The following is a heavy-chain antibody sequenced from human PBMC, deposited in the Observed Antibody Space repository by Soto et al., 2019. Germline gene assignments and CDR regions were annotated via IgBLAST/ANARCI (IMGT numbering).Heavy chain of an antibody. V-gene: IGHV3-13*04. Sequence: EVQLVESEGGLVQPGGSLTLSCAASGFTFSSYDMHWVRQATGKGLEWVSAIGTAGDTYYPGSVKGRFTISRKNAKNSLYLQMNSLRAGDTAVYYCARDRDGRYGMDVWGQGTTVTVSS. J-gene: IGHJ6*02. CDR3: ARDRDGRYGMDV. CDR1: GFTFSSYD. D-gene: IGHD1-26*01. CDR2: IGTAGDT.